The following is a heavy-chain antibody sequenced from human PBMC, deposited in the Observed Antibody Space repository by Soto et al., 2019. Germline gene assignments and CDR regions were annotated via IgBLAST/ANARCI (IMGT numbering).Heavy chain of an antibody. D-gene: IGHD3-3*01. CDR3: AKWSYLDY. CDR2: ISGSDGKT. J-gene: IGHJ4*02. V-gene: IGHV3-23*01. CDR1: GFSFASFA. Sequence: PVGSLRLSCTTSGFSFASFAMTWVRQAPGKGLEWVATISGSDGKTYYADSVKGRFSISRDTSRSTLYLQMNSLRADDTAIYYCAKWSYLDYWGQGTRVTVSS.